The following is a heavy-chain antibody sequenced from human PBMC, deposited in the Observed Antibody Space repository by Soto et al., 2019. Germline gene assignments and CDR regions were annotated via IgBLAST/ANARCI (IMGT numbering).Heavy chain of an antibody. CDR1: GDSINSDKYY. Sequence: QLQLQESGPGLVKPSETLSLTCSVSGDSINSDKYYWGWIRQPPGKGLEWIGSIYFRGNTYYNPSLQPRGPISLNKSKSQFSLKLSSVTAADSAVYFCARLEGLATISYYFDFWGQGALVTVSS. CDR2: IYFRGNT. CDR3: ARLEGLATISYYFDF. J-gene: IGHJ4*02. V-gene: IGHV4-39*01. D-gene: IGHD3-9*01.